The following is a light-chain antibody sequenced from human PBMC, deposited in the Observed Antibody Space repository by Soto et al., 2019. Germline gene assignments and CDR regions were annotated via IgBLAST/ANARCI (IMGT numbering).Light chain of an antibody. V-gene: IGLV2-14*01. J-gene: IGLJ3*02. CDR1: SSDVGSYNY. CDR3: SSYTTNRIWV. Sequence: QSALTQPASVSGSPGQSITISCTGTSSDVGSYNYVSWYQHHPGKAPRLMIYASSNRPSGVSHRFSGSRSGNTASLTISGLQAEDEADYYCSSYTTNRIWVFGGGTQVTVL. CDR2: ASS.